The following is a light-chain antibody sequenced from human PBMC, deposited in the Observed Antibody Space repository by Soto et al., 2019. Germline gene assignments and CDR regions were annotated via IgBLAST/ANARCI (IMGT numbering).Light chain of an antibody. Sequence: EIVLTQSPGTLSLSPGERATLSCRASQSVSNSYLAWYQQKPGQAPRLLIYGASSRATGIPDRISGSGSGTDFTLTISRLEPEDFAVYYFQQYGSSLLFGGGTKVEIK. CDR3: QQYGSSLL. CDR1: QSVSNSY. CDR2: GAS. J-gene: IGKJ4*01. V-gene: IGKV3-20*01.